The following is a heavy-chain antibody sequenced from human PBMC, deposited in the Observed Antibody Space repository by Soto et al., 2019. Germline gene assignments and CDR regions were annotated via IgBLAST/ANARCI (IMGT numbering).Heavy chain of an antibody. J-gene: IGHJ4*02. CDR3: ATVVSGSGWYYYFDY. CDR2: FDPEDGET. V-gene: IGHV1-24*01. D-gene: IGHD6-19*01. CDR1: GYTLTELS. Sequence: GASVKVSCKVSGYTLTELSMHCVRQAPGKGLEWMGGFDPEDGETIYAQKFQGRVTMTEDTSTDTAYMELSSLRSEDTAVYYCATVVSGSGWYYYFDYWGQGTLVTVSS.